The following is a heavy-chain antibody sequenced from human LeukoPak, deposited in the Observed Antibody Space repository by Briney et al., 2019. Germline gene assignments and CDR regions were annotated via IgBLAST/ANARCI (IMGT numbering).Heavy chain of an antibody. D-gene: IGHD3-22*01. V-gene: IGHV3-7*03. J-gene: IGHJ4*02. CDR1: GLTFSSYW. CDR2: IKQDGSQK. CDR3: ARGEYYYDGGY. Sequence: GGSLKLSCAASGLTFSSYWMSWVRQAPGKGLEWVANIKQDGSQKYYVDSVRGRFTISRDNAKNSLYLQMNSLRVEDTAVYYCARGEYYYDGGYWGQGTLVTVSS.